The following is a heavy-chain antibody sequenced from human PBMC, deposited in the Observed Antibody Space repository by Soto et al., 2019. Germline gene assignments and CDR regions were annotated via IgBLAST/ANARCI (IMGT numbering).Heavy chain of an antibody. CDR2: ISAYNGNT. J-gene: IGHJ4*02. CDR1: GYTFTSYG. Sequence: QVQLVQSGAEVKKPGASVKVSCKASGYTFTSYGISWVRQAPGQGLEWMGWISAYNGNTNYAQKLQGRVTMTTDTSTSTDYMELRRLRSDDTAVYYYAGDIRRGYCSSTSCPFFDYWGQGTLVTVSS. V-gene: IGHV1-18*04. CDR3: AGDIRRGYCSSTSCPFFDY. D-gene: IGHD2-2*01.